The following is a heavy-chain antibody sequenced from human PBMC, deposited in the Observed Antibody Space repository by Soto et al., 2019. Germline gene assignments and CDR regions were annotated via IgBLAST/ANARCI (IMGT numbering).Heavy chain of an antibody. Sequence: SETLSLTCAVYGGSFSGYYWSWIRQPPGKGLEWIGEINHSGSTNYNPSLKSRVTISVDTSKNQFSLYLQMNSLRPDDTALYYCAASRGFDSSGYSGYYYGMDVWGQGTTVTVSS. V-gene: IGHV4-34*01. CDR3: AASRGFDSSGYSGYYYGMDV. CDR1: GGSFSGYY. J-gene: IGHJ6*02. D-gene: IGHD3-22*01. CDR2: INHSGST.